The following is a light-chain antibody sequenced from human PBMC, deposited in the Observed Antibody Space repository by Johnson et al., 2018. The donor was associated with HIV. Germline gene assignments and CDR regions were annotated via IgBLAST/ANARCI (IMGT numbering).Light chain of an antibody. CDR3: GTWDNSLSTGAV. CDR1: SSNIGNNY. CDR2: ENN. J-gene: IGLJ1*01. V-gene: IGLV1-51*02. Sequence: SVLTQPPSVSAAPGQKVTISCSGSSSNIGNNYVSWYQQLPGTAPKLLIYENNKRPSGIPDRFSGSKSGTSATLGITGLQTGAEADYYCGTWDNSLSTGAVFGTGTKVTVL.